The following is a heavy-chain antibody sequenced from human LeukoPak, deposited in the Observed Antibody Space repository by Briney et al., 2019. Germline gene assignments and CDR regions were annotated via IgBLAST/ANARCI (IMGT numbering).Heavy chain of an antibody. J-gene: IGHJ3*02. D-gene: IGHD2-2*01. Sequence: ASVKVSCKASGYTFTGYYMHWARQAPGQGLEWMGWINPNSGGTNYAQKFQGRVTMTRDTSISTAYMELSRLRSDDTAVYYCARVRRPYCSSTSCPGPDAFDIWGQGTMVTVSS. CDR2: INPNSGGT. V-gene: IGHV1-2*02. CDR3: ARVRRPYCSSTSCPGPDAFDI. CDR1: GYTFTGYY.